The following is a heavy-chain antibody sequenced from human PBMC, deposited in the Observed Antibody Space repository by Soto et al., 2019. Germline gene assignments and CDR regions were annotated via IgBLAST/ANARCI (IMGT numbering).Heavy chain of an antibody. CDR1: GFTFSSYS. CDR3: ERGGSSSSMSVDY. Sequence: GGSLRLSCAASGFTFSSYSMNWVRQAPGKGLEWVSSISSSSSYIYYADSVKGRFTISRDNAKNSLYLQMNSLRAEDTAVYYCERGGSSSSMSVDYWGQGTLVTVSS. J-gene: IGHJ4*02. CDR2: ISSSSSYI. V-gene: IGHV3-21*01. D-gene: IGHD6-6*01.